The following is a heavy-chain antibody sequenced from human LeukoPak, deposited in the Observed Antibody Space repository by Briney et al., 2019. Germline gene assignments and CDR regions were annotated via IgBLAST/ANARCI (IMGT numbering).Heavy chain of an antibody. D-gene: IGHD3-10*01. CDR3: ARGYGSGSHY. CDR1: GFTVSSNS. V-gene: IGHV3-53*01. Sequence: GGSLRLSCTVSGFTVSSNSMSWVRQAPGKGLEWVSFIYSDNTHYSDSVKGRFTISRDNSKNTLYLQMNSLRAEDTAVYYCARGYGSGSHYWGQGTLVTVSS. J-gene: IGHJ4*02. CDR2: IYSDNT.